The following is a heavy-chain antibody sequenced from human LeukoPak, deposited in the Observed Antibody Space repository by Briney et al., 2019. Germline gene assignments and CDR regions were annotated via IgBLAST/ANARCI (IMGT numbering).Heavy chain of an antibody. CDR1: GGSISSYY. Sequence: SETLSLTCTVSGGSISSYYWSWIRQPPGKGLEWIGYIYYSGSTNYNPSLKSRVTISVDTSKNQFSLKLSSVTAADTAVYYCARDYGDYGMDVWGQGTTVTASS. CDR2: IYYSGST. V-gene: IGHV4-59*01. D-gene: IGHD4-17*01. J-gene: IGHJ6*02. CDR3: ARDYGDYGMDV.